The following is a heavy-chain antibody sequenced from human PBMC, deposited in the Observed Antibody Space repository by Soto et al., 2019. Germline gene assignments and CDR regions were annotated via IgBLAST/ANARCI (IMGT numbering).Heavy chain of an antibody. CDR2: IHPGDSDT. CDR3: ARTPGPEVAASLECYYFPGMDF. V-gene: IGHV5-51*01. J-gene: IGHJ6*02. CDR1: GCSFTSYW. D-gene: IGHD2-15*01. Sequence: GESLKIPCDASGCSFTSYWIGWVRQMPGKGLEWMGIIHPGDSDTKYSPSFQGQVTISVDKSITTAYLQWSSLKASDTAMYYCARTPGPEVAASLECYYFPGMDFWGQGTTVTVS.